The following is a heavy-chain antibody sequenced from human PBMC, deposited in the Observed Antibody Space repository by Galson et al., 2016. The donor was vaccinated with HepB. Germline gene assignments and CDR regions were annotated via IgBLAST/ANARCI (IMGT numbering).Heavy chain of an antibody. V-gene: IGHV3-23*01. D-gene: IGHD3-16*01. J-gene: IGHJ4*02. CDR2: ISGRGDST. Sequence: SLRLSCATSGFTFSDYAINWVRQVPGKGLEWVSTISGRGDSTYYADSVRGRFTISRDSSKNTLFRQMNTLRAEDTAIYYCAKDRFALRSTLMVLITDWGQGTLVTVSS. CDR1: GFTFSDYA. CDR3: AKDRFALRSTLMVLITD.